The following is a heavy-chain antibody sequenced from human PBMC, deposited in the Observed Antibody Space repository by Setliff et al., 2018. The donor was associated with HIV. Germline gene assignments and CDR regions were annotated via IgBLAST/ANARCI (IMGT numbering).Heavy chain of an antibody. J-gene: IGHJ2*01. Sequence: PSETLSLTCNVSGDSISSHSWTWIRQPPGKGLEWIGSIDCSGRIDKKTSLKSRLRMSIGTSKNQFYVNLFSVTAADTAIYYCARVLYDSGGFFTTAGPLSLDLWGRGTLVTVSS. D-gene: IGHD3-22*01. CDR3: ARVLYDSGGFFTTAGPLSLDL. CDR1: GDSISSHS. CDR2: IDCSGRI. V-gene: IGHV4-59*11.